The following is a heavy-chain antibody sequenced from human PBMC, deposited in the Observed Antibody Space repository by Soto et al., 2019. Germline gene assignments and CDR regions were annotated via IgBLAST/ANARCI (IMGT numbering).Heavy chain of an antibody. CDR2: IIPILGIA. D-gene: IGHD6-13*01. J-gene: IGHJ6*03. V-gene: IGHV1-69*04. CDR1: GGTFSSYT. CDR3: AREFSSSWPKGDYYYYYYMDV. Sequence: SVKVSCQASGGTFSSYTISWVRQAPGQGLEWMGRIIPILGIANYAQKFQGRVTITADKSTSTAYMELSSLRSEDTAVYYCAREFSSSWPKGDYYYYYYMDVWGKGTTVTVSS.